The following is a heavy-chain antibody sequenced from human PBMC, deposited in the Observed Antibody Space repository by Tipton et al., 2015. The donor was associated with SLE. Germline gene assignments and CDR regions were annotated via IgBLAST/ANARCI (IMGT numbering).Heavy chain of an antibody. D-gene: IGHD5-24*01. Sequence: SLRLSCAASGFSLDDYAMHWVRQAPGKGLEWVSGISWNSGSRGYADSVKGRFTISRDNSKNTLYLQMNTLRAEDTAVYYCAKKGERWGWFDPWGQGTLVTVSS. V-gene: IGHV3-9*01. CDR1: GFSLDDYA. CDR2: ISWNSGSR. CDR3: AKKGERWGWFDP. J-gene: IGHJ5*02.